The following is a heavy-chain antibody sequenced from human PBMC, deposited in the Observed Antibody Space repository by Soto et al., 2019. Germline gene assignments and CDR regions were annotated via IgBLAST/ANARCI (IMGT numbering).Heavy chain of an antibody. CDR2: ISGSGESI. CDR1: GFIFSDYA. Sequence: EVQLLESGGGLVQPGESLRLSCAASGFIFSDYAMTWVRQAPGKGLEWVSGISGSGESIYYADSVEGRFTISRDNSKNTLYLQMNSLRGEDTAVYYCARDRHGSDWCTYYFYTLAVWGQGTTVTVSS. J-gene: IGHJ6*02. CDR3: ARDRHGSDWCTYYFYTLAV. D-gene: IGHD2-8*02. V-gene: IGHV3-23*01.